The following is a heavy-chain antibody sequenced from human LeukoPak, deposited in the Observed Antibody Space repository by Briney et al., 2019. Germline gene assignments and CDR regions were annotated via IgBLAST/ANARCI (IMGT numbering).Heavy chain of an antibody. CDR2: IGYDGSTE. CDR3: AKEYSSGRIDY. J-gene: IGHJ4*02. V-gene: IGHV3-30*18. CDR1: GFTFSSYG. D-gene: IGHD6-19*01. Sequence: PGRSLRLSCAASGFTFSSYGMHWVRQAPGKGLEWVAVIGYDGSTEYYADSMKGRFTISRDNSKNTLYLQTNSLRAEDTAVYYCAKEYSSGRIDYWGQGTLVTVSS.